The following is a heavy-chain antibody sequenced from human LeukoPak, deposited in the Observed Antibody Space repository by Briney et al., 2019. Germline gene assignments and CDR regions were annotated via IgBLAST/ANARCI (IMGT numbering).Heavy chain of an antibody. CDR1: GLTFSRSW. D-gene: IGHD3-22*01. J-gene: IGHJ4*02. V-gene: IGHV3-7*01. CDR2: IKQDGSEK. CDR3: ARGFDSRFFND. Sequence: PGGSLRLSCAGSGLTFSRSWMSWVRQAPGKGLEWVANIKQDGSEKYYVDSVKGRFTISRDNAKNSLYLQMNSLRVEDTAVYYCARGFDSRFFNDWGQGTLVTVSS.